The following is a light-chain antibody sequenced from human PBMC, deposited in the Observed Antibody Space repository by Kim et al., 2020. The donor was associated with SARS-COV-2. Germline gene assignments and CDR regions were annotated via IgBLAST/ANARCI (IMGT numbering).Light chain of an antibody. CDR3: QQYGSSPRT. CDR2: GAS. CDR1: QSVGSN. Sequence: SLSPGERAPLSCRASQSVGSNLAWYQQKPGQAPRLLIFGASSRTTGIPDRFSGSGSGTDFTLTISRLEPEDFAVYSCQQYGSSPRTFGQGTKLEI. V-gene: IGKV3-20*01. J-gene: IGKJ2*01.